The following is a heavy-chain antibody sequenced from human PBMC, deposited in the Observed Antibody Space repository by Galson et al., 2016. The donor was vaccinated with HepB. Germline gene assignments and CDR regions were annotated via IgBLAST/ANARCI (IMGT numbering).Heavy chain of an antibody. Sequence: SLRLSCAASGFIFSSYSMNWVRQAPGKGLEWVSSIPSDSTYMYYADSVKGRFTISRDNAKNSLYLRMHFLRDEDTAVYYCARDPHYYHSSGYYYPDASDIWGQGTMVTVSS. J-gene: IGHJ3*02. V-gene: IGHV3-21*01. D-gene: IGHD3-22*01. CDR1: GFIFSSYS. CDR2: IPSDSTYM. CDR3: ARDPHYYHSSGYYYPDASDI.